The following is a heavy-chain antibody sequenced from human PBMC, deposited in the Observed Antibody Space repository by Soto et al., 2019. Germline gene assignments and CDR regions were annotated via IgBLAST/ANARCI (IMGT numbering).Heavy chain of an antibody. V-gene: IGHV3-30*18. CDR1: GFTFSSYG. CDR3: AKDDGSAYGMDV. Sequence: GGSLRLSCAASGFTFSSYGMHWVRQAPGKGLEWVAVISYDGSNKYYADSVKGRFTISRDNSKNTLYLQMNSLRAEDTAVYYCAKDDGSAYGMDVWGQGTTVTVSS. J-gene: IGHJ6*02. D-gene: IGHD6-25*01. CDR2: ISYDGSNK.